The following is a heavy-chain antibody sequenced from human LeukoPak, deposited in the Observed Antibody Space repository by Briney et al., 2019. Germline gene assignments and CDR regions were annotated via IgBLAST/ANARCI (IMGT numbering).Heavy chain of an antibody. CDR2: ISGSGGST. CDR3: AKDAWYARPGNWFDP. D-gene: IGHD6-13*01. Sequence: GGSLRLPCAASGFTSGFTFSSYAMSWVRQAPGKGLEWVSAISGSGGSTYYADSVKGRFTISRDNSKNTLYLQMNSLRAEDTAVYYCAKDAWYARPGNWFDPWGQGTLVTVSS. CDR1: GFTSGFTFSSYA. V-gene: IGHV3-23*01. J-gene: IGHJ5*02.